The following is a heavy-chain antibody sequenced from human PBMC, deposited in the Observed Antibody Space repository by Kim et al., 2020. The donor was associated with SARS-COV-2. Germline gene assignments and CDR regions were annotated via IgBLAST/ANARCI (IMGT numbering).Heavy chain of an antibody. D-gene: IGHD4-17*01. CDR3: ARDRYGQGWFDV. CDR1: GFTFSDYY. Sequence: GGSLRLPCAASGFTFSDYYMSWIRQAPRKGLEWVSHISSSGSTIYYADSVKGRFTIARDNAKNSLYLLMNSLRAEDTAMYYCARDRYGQGWFDVWGQGTTVTVSS. CDR2: ISSSGSTI. V-gene: IGHV3-11*01. J-gene: IGHJ6*02.